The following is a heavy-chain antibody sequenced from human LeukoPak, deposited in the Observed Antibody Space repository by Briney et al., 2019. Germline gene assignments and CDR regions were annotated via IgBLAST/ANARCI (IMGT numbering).Heavy chain of an antibody. D-gene: IGHD4-17*01. V-gene: IGHV3-23*01. Sequence: GGSLRLSCAASGFTFSSYAMSWVRQAPGKGLEWVSAISGSGGSTYYADSVKGRFTISRDNSKNTLYLQMNSLRAEDTAVYHCARDYRGDYYNWFDPWGQGTLVTVSS. CDR3: ARDYRGDYYNWFDP. CDR1: GFTFSSYA. J-gene: IGHJ5*02. CDR2: ISGSGGST.